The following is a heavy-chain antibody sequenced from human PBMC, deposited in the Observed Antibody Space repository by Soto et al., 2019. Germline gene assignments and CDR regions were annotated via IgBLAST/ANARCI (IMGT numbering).Heavy chain of an antibody. Sequence: SEALSLTCTVSGGSISSGGYYWSWIRQDPGKGLEWIGYIYYSGSTYYNPSLKSRVTISVDTSKNQFSLKLSSVTAADTAVYYCARAPPKDIGATIGFWFDPWGQGTLVTVSS. CDR2: IYYSGST. D-gene: IGHD5-12*01. CDR3: ARAPPKDIGATIGFWFDP. V-gene: IGHV4-31*03. J-gene: IGHJ5*02. CDR1: GGSISSGGYY.